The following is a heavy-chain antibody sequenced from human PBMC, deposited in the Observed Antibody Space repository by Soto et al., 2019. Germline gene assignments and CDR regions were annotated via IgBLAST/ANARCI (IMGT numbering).Heavy chain of an antibody. CDR2: ISGSGGST. CDR1: GFTFSSYA. Sequence: PGGSVRLSCAASGFTFSSYAMSWVRQAPGKGLEWVSAISGSGGSTYYADSVKGRFTISRDNSKNTLYLQMNSLRAEDTAVYYCAKRGSYCGGDCYRGPDNWFDPWGQGTLVTVSS. V-gene: IGHV3-23*01. J-gene: IGHJ5*02. D-gene: IGHD2-21*02. CDR3: AKRGSYCGGDCYRGPDNWFDP.